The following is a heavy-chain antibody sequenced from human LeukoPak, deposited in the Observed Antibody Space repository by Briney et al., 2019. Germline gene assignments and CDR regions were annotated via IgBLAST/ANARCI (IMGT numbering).Heavy chain of an antibody. D-gene: IGHD5-18*01. V-gene: IGHV3-48*02. Sequence: GGSLRLSCAASGFAFSTYTLNWVRQAPGKGLEWLSYISAGGGTIYYADSVKGRFTVSRDNAKNSLYLQMNSLRDEDTAVYYCARGNGYISGRVDYNWFDPWGQGTLVTVSS. J-gene: IGHJ5*02. CDR2: ISAGGGTI. CDR1: GFAFSTYT. CDR3: ARGNGYISGRVDYNWFDP.